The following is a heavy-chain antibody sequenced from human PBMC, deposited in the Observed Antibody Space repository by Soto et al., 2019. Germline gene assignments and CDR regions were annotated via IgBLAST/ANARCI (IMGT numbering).Heavy chain of an antibody. CDR2: IYHSGST. CDR1: GYSVSSGYY. J-gene: IGHJ6*02. D-gene: IGHD5-18*01. Sequence: PXETLSLTCAVSGYSVSSGYYWCWIRQPPGKGLEWIGSIYHSGSTYYNPSLKSRVTISVDTSKNQFSLKLSSVTAADTAVYYCARDTRYVDPAWIPYYYYGMDVWGQGTTVTVSS. V-gene: IGHV4-38-2*02. CDR3: ARDTRYVDPAWIPYYYYGMDV.